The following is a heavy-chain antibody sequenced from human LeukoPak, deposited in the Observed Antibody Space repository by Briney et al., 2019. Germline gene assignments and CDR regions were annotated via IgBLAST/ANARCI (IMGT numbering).Heavy chain of an antibody. Sequence: PGRSLRLSCAASGFTFSSYGMHWVRQAPGKGLGWVAVIWYDGSNKYYADSVKGRFTISRDNSKNSLYLQMNSLRAEYTAVYYCAREGSSSWTYYFDYWGQGTLVTVSS. CDR1: GFTFSSYG. V-gene: IGHV3-33*01. CDR2: IWYDGSNK. D-gene: IGHD6-13*01. CDR3: AREGSSSWTYYFDY. J-gene: IGHJ4*02.